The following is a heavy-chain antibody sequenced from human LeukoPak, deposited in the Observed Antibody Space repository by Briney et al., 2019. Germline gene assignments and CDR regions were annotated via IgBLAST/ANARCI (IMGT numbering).Heavy chain of an antibody. CDR1: GGSFSGYY. Sequence: PSETLSLTCAVYGGSFSGYYWSWIRQPPGKGLEWIGEINHSGSTNCNPSLKSRVTISVDTSKNQFSLKLSSVTAADTAVYYCARAWIQLWSRSNWFDPWGQGTLVTVSS. J-gene: IGHJ5*02. D-gene: IGHD5-18*01. CDR3: ARAWIQLWSRSNWFDP. V-gene: IGHV4-34*01. CDR2: INHSGST.